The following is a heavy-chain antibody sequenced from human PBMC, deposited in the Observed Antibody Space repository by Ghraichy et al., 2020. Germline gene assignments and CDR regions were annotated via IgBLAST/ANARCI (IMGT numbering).Heavy chain of an antibody. CDR1: GGSISSYY. Sequence: SETLSLTCTVSGGSISSYYWSWIRQPPGKGLEWIGYIYYSGSTNYNPSLKSRVTISVDTSKNQFSLKLSSVTAADTAVYYCARGGDSSGYYYGSFDLWGRGTLVTVSS. D-gene: IGHD3-22*01. V-gene: IGHV4-59*01. J-gene: IGHJ2*01. CDR2: IYYSGST. CDR3: ARGGDSSGYYYGSFDL.